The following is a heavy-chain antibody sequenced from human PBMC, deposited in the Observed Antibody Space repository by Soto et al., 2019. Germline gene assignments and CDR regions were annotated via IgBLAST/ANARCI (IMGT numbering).Heavy chain of an antibody. Sequence: ASVKVSCKASGYTFTDYYMHWVQQAPGQGLEWMGWINPKSGGTNYAQRFQGWVTMTRDTSIDTAYMELSRLRSDVAAVYYCARDPRPRAYDSCSDYTNNWFDPWGQGTLVTVSS. CDR3: ARDPRPRAYDSCSDYTNNWFDP. V-gene: IGHV1-2*04. J-gene: IGHJ5*02. CDR1: GYTFTDYY. CDR2: INPKSGGT. D-gene: IGHD3-16*01.